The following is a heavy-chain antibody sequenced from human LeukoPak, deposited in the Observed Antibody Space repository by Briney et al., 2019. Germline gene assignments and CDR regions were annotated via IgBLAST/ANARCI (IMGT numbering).Heavy chain of an antibody. J-gene: IGHJ4*02. V-gene: IGHV4-39*02. Sequence: SETLSLTCTVSGGSISSSSYYWGWIRQPPGKGLEWIGSMYYSGSTYYNPSLKSRVTISVDASKNRFSLKLNSVTAADTAVYYCARDLEIGWGQGTLVTVSS. CDR2: MYYSGST. D-gene: IGHD1-1*01. CDR1: GGSISSSSYY. CDR3: ARDLEIG.